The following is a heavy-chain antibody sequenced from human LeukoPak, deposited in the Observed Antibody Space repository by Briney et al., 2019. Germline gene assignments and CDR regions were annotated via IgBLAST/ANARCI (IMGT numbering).Heavy chain of an antibody. Sequence: GGSLRLSCAASGFTFSSYAMHWVRQAPGKGLEWVAVISYDGSNKYYADSVKGRFTISRVNSKNTLYLQMNSLRAEDTAVYYCAKGSIETDAFDIWGQGTMVTVSS. CDR2: ISYDGSNK. D-gene: IGHD5-24*01. CDR3: AKGSIETDAFDI. V-gene: IGHV3-30-3*01. J-gene: IGHJ3*02. CDR1: GFTFSSYA.